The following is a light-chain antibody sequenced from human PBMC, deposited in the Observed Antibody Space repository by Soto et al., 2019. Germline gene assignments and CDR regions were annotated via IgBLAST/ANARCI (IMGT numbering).Light chain of an antibody. CDR1: QGIRND. CDR3: LQHNSYPWT. J-gene: IGKJ1*01. V-gene: IGKV1-17*01. Sequence: DIQMTQSPSSLSASVGDRVTVTCRASQGIRNDIAWYQQKPGKAPKRLIYAASTLQSGVPSRFSGSGSGTEFTLTISSLQPEDFAIYYCLQHNSYPWTFGQGTKVEIK. CDR2: AAS.